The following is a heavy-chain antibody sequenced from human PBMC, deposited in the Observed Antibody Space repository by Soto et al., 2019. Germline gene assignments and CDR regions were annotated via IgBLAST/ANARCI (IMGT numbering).Heavy chain of an antibody. Sequence: SETLSLTCAVYGGSFSGYYWSWIRQPPGKGLEWIGEINHSGSTNYNPSLKSRVTISVDTSKNQFSLKLSSVTAADTAVYYCARAGYSSGWYYWGQGTLVTVAS. CDR3: ARAGYSSGWYY. CDR2: INHSGST. D-gene: IGHD6-19*01. CDR1: GGSFSGYY. J-gene: IGHJ4*02. V-gene: IGHV4-34*01.